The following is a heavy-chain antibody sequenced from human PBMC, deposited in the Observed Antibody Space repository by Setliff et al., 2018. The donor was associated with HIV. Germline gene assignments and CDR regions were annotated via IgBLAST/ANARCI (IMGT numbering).Heavy chain of an antibody. CDR3: TVYNTGSSKDHY. CDR1: GGSINDQY. D-gene: IGHD2-8*02. CDR2: IDYSGST. Sequence: LSLTCTVPGGSINDQYFSWIRQSPGKGLEWIGSIDYSGSTKYNPSLNSRGTISVDTSKNQFSLKLNSVTAADTAVYYCTVYNTGSSKDHYWGQGTLVTVSS. J-gene: IGHJ4*02. V-gene: IGHV4-59*03.